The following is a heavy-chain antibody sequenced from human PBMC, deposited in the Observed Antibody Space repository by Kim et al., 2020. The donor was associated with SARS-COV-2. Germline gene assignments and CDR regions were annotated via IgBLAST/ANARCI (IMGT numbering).Heavy chain of an antibody. Sequence: SETLSLTCAVYGGSFSGYYWSWIRQPPGKGLEWIGEINHSGSTNYNPSLKSRVTISVDTSKNQFSLKLSSVTAADTAVYYFARGDSSGYFYYYYGMDVWG. V-gene: IGHV4-34*01. CDR1: GGSFSGYY. CDR2: INHSGST. D-gene: IGHD3-22*01. J-gene: IGHJ6*01. CDR3: ARGDSSGYFYYYYGMDV.